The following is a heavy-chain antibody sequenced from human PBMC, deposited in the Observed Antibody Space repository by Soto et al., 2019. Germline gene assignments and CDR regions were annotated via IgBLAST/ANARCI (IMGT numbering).Heavy chain of an antibody. Sequence: EVQLLESGGGLVQPGGSLRLSCAASGFTFSSYAMSWVRQAPGKGLEWVSAISGSGGSTYYADSVKGRFTISRDNSKTTLYLQMNSLRAEDTAVYYCAKALHQDIVVVPAAIGDAFDIWGQGTMVTVSS. CDR1: GFTFSSYA. CDR2: ISGSGGST. D-gene: IGHD2-2*02. V-gene: IGHV3-23*01. CDR3: AKALHQDIVVVPAAIGDAFDI. J-gene: IGHJ3*02.